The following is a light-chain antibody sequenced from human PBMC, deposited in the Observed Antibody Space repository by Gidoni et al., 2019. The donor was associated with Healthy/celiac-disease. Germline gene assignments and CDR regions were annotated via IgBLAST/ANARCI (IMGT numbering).Light chain of an antibody. J-gene: IGLJ2*01. Sequence: QSVLTQPPSVSAAPGQKVTISCSGISSNIGNNYVSWYQQPPGTAPKLPIYDNNKRPSGIPDRFSGSKSGTSATLGITGLQTGDEADYYCGTWDSSLSVVVFGGGTKLTVL. V-gene: IGLV1-51*01. CDR1: SSNIGNNY. CDR2: DNN. CDR3: GTWDSSLSVVV.